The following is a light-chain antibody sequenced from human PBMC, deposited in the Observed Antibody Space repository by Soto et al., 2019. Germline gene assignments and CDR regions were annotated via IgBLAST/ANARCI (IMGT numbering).Light chain of an antibody. CDR3: QQYNQWPLT. V-gene: IGKV3-15*01. CDR1: QSVNTR. CDR2: DAS. Sequence: EIVMTQSPATLSVSPGERATLSCRASQSVNTRLAWYLQKPGQAPRLLIYDASTRATGVPARFSGSGSGTEFTLTISSLQSEDFAVYYCQQYNQWPLTFGGGTNVEIK. J-gene: IGKJ4*01.